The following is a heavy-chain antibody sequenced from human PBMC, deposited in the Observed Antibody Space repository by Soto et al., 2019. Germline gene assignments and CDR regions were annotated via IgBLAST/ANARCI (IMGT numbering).Heavy chain of an antibody. CDR3: ATSSGAVAGRPVDY. CDR1: GYTLTELS. Sequence: ASVKVSFKVSGYTLTELSMHWVRQAPGKGLEWMGGFDPEDGETIYAQKFQGRVTMTEDTSTDTAYMELSSLRSEDTAVYYCATSSGAVAGRPVDYWGQGTLVTVSS. J-gene: IGHJ4*02. D-gene: IGHD6-19*01. V-gene: IGHV1-24*01. CDR2: FDPEDGET.